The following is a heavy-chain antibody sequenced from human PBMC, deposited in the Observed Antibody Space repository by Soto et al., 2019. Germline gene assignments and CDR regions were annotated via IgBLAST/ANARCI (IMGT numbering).Heavy chain of an antibody. CDR1: GGSISSSSYY. CDR3: ARHKGYSSSAIDY. CDR2: IYYSGST. D-gene: IGHD6-6*01. V-gene: IGHV4-39*01. Sequence: MASETLSLTCTVSGGSISSSSYYWGWIRQSPGKGLEWIGSIYYSGSTYYNPSLKSRVTISVDTSKNQFSLKLSSVTAADTAVYYCARHKGYSSSAIDYWGQGTLVTVSS. J-gene: IGHJ4*02.